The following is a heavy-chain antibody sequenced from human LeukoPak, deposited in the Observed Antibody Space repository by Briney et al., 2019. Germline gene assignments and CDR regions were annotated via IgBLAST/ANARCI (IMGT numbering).Heavy chain of an antibody. CDR3: ARGNLYTAATIENY. J-gene: IGHJ4*02. D-gene: IGHD5-24*01. CDR1: VFTPRNYW. CDR2: INRDGSDA. Sequence: PGGSLRPSPAPSVFTPRNYWMHSVCPSPQKRLWCVSRINRDGSDATYADSVKGRFTVSRDNSKNTVYLQMHSLSAEDSSRYYCARGNLYTAATIENYWGQGALVSVSS. V-gene: IGHV3-74*01.